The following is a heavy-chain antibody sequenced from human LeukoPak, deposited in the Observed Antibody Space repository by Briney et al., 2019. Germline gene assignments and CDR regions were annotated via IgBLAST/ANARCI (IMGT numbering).Heavy chain of an antibody. V-gene: IGHV3-23*01. Sequence: GGSLRLSCAASGFTFSSYAMNWVRQAPGKGLEWVSLISGSGGSAYYADSVKGRFTVSRDNSKNTLYLQMNSLRAGDTAVYYCAKSNLKYYFDSWGQGTLVTVSS. CDR3: AKSNLKYYFDS. CDR2: ISGSGGSA. CDR1: GFTFSSYA. D-gene: IGHD6-6*01. J-gene: IGHJ4*02.